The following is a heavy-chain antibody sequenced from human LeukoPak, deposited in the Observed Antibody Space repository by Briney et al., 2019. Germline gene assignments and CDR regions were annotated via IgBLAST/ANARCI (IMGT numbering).Heavy chain of an antibody. CDR3: VRDWDHFDFDS. CDR2: IKGDGSHT. J-gene: IGHJ5*01. V-gene: IGHV3-74*01. D-gene: IGHD3-9*01. CDR1: GFTFSSYW. Sequence: GGSLRLSCAASGFTFSSYWMHWIRQAPGKGLVWVSRIKGDGSHTIYADSVKGRFTISRDNAKNTLYLQMKSLRAEDTADYCVRDWDHFDFDSWGQGTLVTVSS.